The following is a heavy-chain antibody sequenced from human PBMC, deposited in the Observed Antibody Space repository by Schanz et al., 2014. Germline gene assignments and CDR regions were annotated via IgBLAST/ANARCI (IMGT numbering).Heavy chain of an antibody. V-gene: IGHV3-23*04. D-gene: IGHD4-17*01. CDR1: GFTFSTYA. J-gene: IGHJ6*02. CDR2: ISIRGGNT. CDR3: AKEGGTVTYSYYGMDV. Sequence: EVQLVESGGGLVQPGGSLRLSCAASGFTFSTYAMTWVRQAPGKGLEWVSSISIRGGNTYYTDSVKGRFTISRDNSKNTLDLQMSSLRADDTAVYYCAKEGGTVTYSYYGMDVWGQGTTVTVSS.